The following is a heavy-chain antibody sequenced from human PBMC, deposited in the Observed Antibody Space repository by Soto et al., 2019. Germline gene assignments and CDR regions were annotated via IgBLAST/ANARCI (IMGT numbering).Heavy chain of an antibody. CDR3: ARDFPSYSNYVPLSAFDI. CDR2: IYSGGST. Sequence: GGSLRLSCAASGFTVSSNYMSWVRQAPGKGLEWVSVIYSGGSTYYADSVKGRFTISRDNSKNTLYLQMNSLRAEDTAVYYCARDFPSYSNYVPLSAFDIWGQGTMVTVSS. V-gene: IGHV3-66*01. CDR1: GFTVSSNY. D-gene: IGHD4-4*01. J-gene: IGHJ3*02.